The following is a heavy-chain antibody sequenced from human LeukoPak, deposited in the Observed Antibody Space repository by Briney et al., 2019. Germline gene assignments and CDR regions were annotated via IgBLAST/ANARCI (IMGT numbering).Heavy chain of an antibody. Sequence: KSGRSLRLSCAASGFTFSSYWMSWVRQAPGKGLEWVANVKQDGSEKYYVDSVKGRFTISRDNAKDSLYLQMNSLRAEDTAVYYCARDRYSSGWYGYWGQGTLVTVSS. CDR3: ARDRYSSGWYGY. D-gene: IGHD6-19*01. J-gene: IGHJ4*02. CDR1: GFTFSSYW. CDR2: VKQDGSEK. V-gene: IGHV3-7*01.